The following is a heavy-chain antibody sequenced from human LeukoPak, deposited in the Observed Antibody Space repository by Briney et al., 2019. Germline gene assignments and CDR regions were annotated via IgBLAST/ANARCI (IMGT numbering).Heavy chain of an antibody. CDR1: GGSISSYY. V-gene: IGHV4-59*06. J-gene: IGHJ4*02. CDR2: IYYSGST. Sequence: SETLSLTCTVPGGSISSYYWSWIRRHPGKGLEWIGYIYYSGSTYYNPSLKSRVTISVDTSKNQFSLKLSSVTAADTAVYYCAITGYSYGYVDYWGQGTVVTVSS. CDR3: AITGYSYGYVDY. D-gene: IGHD5-18*01.